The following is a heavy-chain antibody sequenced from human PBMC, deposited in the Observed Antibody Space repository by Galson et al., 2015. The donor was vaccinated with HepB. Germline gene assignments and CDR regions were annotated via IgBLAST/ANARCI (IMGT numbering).Heavy chain of an antibody. CDR3: ARSGYGDHYFDY. CDR2: IYSGGST. J-gene: IGHJ4*02. CDR1: GFTVSSSY. V-gene: IGHV3-66*01. Sequence: SLRLSCAASGFTVSSSYMSWVRQAPGKGLEWVSVIYSGGSTYYADSVKGRFTISRDNSKNTLYLQMNSLRAEDTAVYYCARSGYGDHYFDYWGQGTLVTVSS. D-gene: IGHD3-3*01.